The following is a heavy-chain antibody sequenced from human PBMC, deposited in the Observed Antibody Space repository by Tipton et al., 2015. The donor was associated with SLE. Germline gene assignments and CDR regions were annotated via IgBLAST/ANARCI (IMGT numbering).Heavy chain of an antibody. CDR1: GFTFSSYW. CDR2: ITGDGSST. CDR3: ARNARGMDV. J-gene: IGHJ6*02. V-gene: IGHV3-74*01. Sequence: SLRLSCTTSGFTFSSYWMHWVRQAPGRGLMWVSRITGDGSSTTYADSVKGRFTISRDNAKNTLYLQMNSLRAEDTAVYYCARNARGMDVWGPGTTVTVS.